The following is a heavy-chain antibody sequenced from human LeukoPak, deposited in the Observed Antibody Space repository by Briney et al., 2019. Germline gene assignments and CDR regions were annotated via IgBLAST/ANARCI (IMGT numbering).Heavy chain of an antibody. V-gene: IGHV4-34*01. CDR3: ARGGGGSYRVFDY. CDR2: INHSGST. Sequence: SETLSLTCAVYGGTFSGYYWSWIREPPGKGVEWIGEINHSGSTNYNPSLKSRVTISVDTSKNQFSLKLSSVTAADTAVYYCARGGGGSYRVFDYWGQGTLVTVSS. CDR1: GGTFSGYY. J-gene: IGHJ4*02. D-gene: IGHD1-26*01.